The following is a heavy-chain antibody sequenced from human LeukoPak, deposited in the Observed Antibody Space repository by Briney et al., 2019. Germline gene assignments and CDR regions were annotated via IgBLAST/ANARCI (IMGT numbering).Heavy chain of an antibody. CDR3: ARRSGSRLD. V-gene: IGHV4-38-2*02. J-gene: IGHJ4*02. Sequence: PSETLSLTRSVSGYSISNGYYWGWIRQPPGKGLEWIGSIYHSGTTYYNASLKSRVAISVDTSNNQFSLELSSVTAADTAVYYCARRSGSRLDWGQGTLVTVSS. D-gene: IGHD1-26*01. CDR1: GYSISNGYY. CDR2: IYHSGTT.